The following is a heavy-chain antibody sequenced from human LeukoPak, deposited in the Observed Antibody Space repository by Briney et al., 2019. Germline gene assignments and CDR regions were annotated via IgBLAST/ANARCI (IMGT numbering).Heavy chain of an antibody. Sequence: ASVKVSCKASGYSFADYYMHWVRQAPGQGLEWMGWIKPNSGDTRSAQKFQGRVIMTRDTSTGTAYMELSSLRYDDTAVYYCARDRWRGDHFDYWGQGTLVTVSS. D-gene: IGHD3-10*01. J-gene: IGHJ4*02. V-gene: IGHV1-2*02. CDR3: ARDRWRGDHFDY. CDR2: IKPNSGDT. CDR1: GYSFADYY.